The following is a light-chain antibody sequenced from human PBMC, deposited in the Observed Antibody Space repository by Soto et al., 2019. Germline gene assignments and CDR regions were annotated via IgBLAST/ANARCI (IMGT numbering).Light chain of an antibody. CDR3: SSHTSSSTLEV. CDR1: SSDVCGYNY. V-gene: IGLV2-14*01. Sequence: QSALTQPASVSGSPGQSITISCTGTSSDVCGYNYVSWYQQHPGKAPKLMIYDVSNRPSGVSNRFSGSKSGNTASLTISGLQAEDEADYYCSSHTSSSTLEVFGSGTKLTVL. J-gene: IGLJ1*01. CDR2: DVS.